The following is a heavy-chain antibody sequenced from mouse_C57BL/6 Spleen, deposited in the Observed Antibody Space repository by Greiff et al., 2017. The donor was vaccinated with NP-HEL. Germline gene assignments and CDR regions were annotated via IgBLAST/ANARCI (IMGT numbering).Heavy chain of an antibody. CDR2: IYPRSGNT. CDR3: ARWGYSNPTDY. Sequence: QVQLQQSGAELARPGASVKLSCKASGYTFTSYGISWVKQRTGQGLEWIGEIYPRSGNTYYNEKFKGKATLTADKSYSTAYMELRSLTSEDSAVYFCARWGYSNPTDYWGQGTTLTVSS. J-gene: IGHJ2*01. V-gene: IGHV1-81*01. D-gene: IGHD2-5*01. CDR1: GYTFTSYG.